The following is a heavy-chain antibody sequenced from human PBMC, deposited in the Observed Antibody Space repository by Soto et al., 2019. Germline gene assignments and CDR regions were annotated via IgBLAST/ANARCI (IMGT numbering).Heavy chain of an antibody. CDR3: AREAGDYGHPYFDY. V-gene: IGHV1-69*01. CDR1: GDTFSSYA. Sequence: QLVQSGPEVKKPGSSVKVSCKSVGDTFSSYAVSWVRQAPGQGLEWMGGIIPTFGTVNYAQKFQGSATITADESTRLSYMELSSLKSEVTAVYYWAREAGDYGHPYFDYWGQGTVISVSS. D-gene: IGHD3-10*01. CDR2: IIPTFGTV. J-gene: IGHJ4*02.